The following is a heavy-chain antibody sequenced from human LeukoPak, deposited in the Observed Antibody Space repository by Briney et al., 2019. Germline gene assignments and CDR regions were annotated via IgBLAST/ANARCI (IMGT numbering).Heavy chain of an antibody. CDR2: ISAYNGNT. Sequence: GASVKVSCKASGYTFTSYGISWVRQAPGQGLEWMGWISAYNGNTNYAQKLQGRVTMTTDTYTSTGYMELRSLRPQDTGVYYCARTPHGRGGLGALLFDYWGQGPLVTVSS. V-gene: IGHV1-18*01. D-gene: IGHD3-10*01. J-gene: IGHJ4*02. CDR1: GYTFTSYG. CDR3: ARTPHGRGGLGALLFDY.